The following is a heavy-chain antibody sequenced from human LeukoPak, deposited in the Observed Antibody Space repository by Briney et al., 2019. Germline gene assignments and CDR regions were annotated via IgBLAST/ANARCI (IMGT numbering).Heavy chain of an antibody. D-gene: IGHD4-17*01. CDR2: IIPIFGTA. J-gene: IGHJ4*02. V-gene: IGHV1-69*05. CDR3: ARDMYGDLFEEGFDY. CDR1: GGTFSSYA. Sequence: SVKVSCKASGGTFSSYAISWVRQAPGQGLEWMRGIIPIFGTANYAQKFQGRVTITTDESTSTAYMELSSLRSEDTAVYYCARDMYGDLFEEGFDYWGQRTLVTVSS.